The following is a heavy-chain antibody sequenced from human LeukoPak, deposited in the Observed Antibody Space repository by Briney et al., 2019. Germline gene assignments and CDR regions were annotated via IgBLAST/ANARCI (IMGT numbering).Heavy chain of an antibody. J-gene: IGHJ6*02. Sequence: SETLSLTCAVYGGSFSGYYWSWIRQPPGKGLEWIGEINHSGSTNYNPSLKSRVTISVDTSKNQFSLKLSSVTAADTAVYYCAGARGVYYYDSSGNYYYYGMDVWGQGTTVTVSS. CDR1: GGSFSGYY. CDR3: AGARGVYYYDSSGNYYYYGMDV. V-gene: IGHV4-34*01. D-gene: IGHD3-22*01. CDR2: INHSGST.